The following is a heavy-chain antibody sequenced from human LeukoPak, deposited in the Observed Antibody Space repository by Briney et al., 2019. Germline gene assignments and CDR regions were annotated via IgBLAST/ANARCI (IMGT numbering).Heavy chain of an antibody. V-gene: IGHV4-4*07. CDR1: GGSISSYY. CDR2: IYTSGST. D-gene: IGHD3-22*01. CDR3: ASSSKYYYDSSGYYLFDY. J-gene: IGHJ4*02. Sequence: SETLSLTCTVSGGSISSYYWSWIRQPAGKGLEWIGRIYTSGSTNYNPSLKSRVTMSVDTSKNQLSLKLSSVTAADTAVYYCASSSKYYYDSSGYYLFDYWGQGTLVTVSS.